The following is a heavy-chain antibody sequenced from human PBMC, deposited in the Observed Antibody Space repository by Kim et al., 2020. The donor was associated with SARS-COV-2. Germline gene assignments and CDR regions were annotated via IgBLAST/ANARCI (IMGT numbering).Heavy chain of an antibody. J-gene: IGHJ5*02. CDR3: ARRNYYDSSGYYFP. D-gene: IGHD3-22*01. Sequence: NPSLKRRVNISVDTSKNQFSLKLSSVTAADTAVYYCARRNYYDSSGYYFPWGQGTLVTVSS. V-gene: IGHV4-61*07.